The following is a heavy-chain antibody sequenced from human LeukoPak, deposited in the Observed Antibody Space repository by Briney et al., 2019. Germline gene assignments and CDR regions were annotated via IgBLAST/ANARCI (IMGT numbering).Heavy chain of an antibody. CDR3: AKEGYYGSGSFPDY. J-gene: IGHJ4*02. CDR2: ISHDGSNE. V-gene: IGHV3-30*18. Sequence: PGESLRLSCAASGFAVGSSYMSWVRQAPGKGLEWVAVISHDGSNEYYADSVKGRFTISRDNSKNTLYLQMTSLRAEDTAVYYLAKEGYYGSGSFPDYWGQGTLVTVSS. CDR1: GFAVGSSY. D-gene: IGHD3-10*01.